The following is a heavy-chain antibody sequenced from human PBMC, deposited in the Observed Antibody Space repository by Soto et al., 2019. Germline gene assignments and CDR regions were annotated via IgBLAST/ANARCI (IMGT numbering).Heavy chain of an antibody. CDR3: GRSVTAGVAH. CDR1: GYSFTSLD. D-gene: IGHD6-25*01. CDR2: MQPSSGRT. V-gene: IGHV1-8*01. Sequence: QVQLVQSGAEVREPGASVKVSCKASGYSFTSLDINWVRQTTGQGLEWMGWMQPSSGRTGYAQKFQGRVTMTRDTSLNTGERGLSSLRSEGTAFYYCGRSVTAGVAHWCQGPLVTVSS. J-gene: IGHJ4*02.